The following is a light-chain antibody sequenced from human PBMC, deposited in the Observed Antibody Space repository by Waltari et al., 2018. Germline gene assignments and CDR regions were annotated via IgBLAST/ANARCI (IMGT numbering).Light chain of an antibody. Sequence: QSALTQPPSASGSPGQSVTISCTGSSRHVGAYNLVSWYQQRPGRAPKLMIYEVPKRPSGVPDRFSGSKSGNTASLTVSGLQAEDEGDYYCCSFAGSLYVFGTATKVTVL. CDR1: SRHVGAYNL. V-gene: IGLV2-8*01. J-gene: IGLJ1*01. CDR2: EVP. CDR3: CSFAGSLYV.